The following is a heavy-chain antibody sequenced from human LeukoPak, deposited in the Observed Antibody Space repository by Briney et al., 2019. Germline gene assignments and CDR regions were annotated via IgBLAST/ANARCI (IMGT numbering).Heavy chain of an antibody. CDR1: GFTFSRCS. V-gene: IGHV3-15*01. Sequence: GGSLRLSCAASGFTFSRCSMNWVRQAPGKGLEWVGRVKSKTDGGTTDYAAPVKGRFSIARDDAKNMLFLQMTSLKTEDTAVYYCTTAGAVAYWGQGTLVTVSS. CDR2: VKSKTDGGTT. CDR3: TTAGAVAY. J-gene: IGHJ4*02.